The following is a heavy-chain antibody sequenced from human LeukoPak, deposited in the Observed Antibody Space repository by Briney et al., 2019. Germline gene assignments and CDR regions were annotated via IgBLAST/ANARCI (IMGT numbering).Heavy chain of an antibody. V-gene: IGHV4-59*08. J-gene: IGHJ4*02. Sequence: SETLSLTCTVSGVSIFSYYWNWIRQPPGKGLEWIGYIHYSGSTNYNPSLKSRVTISVVTSKSQFSLRLTSATAADTAVYYCATGRSIRYFDYWGQGTLLTVSS. CDR3: ATGRSIRYFDY. CDR2: IHYSGST. D-gene: IGHD3-9*01. CDR1: GVSIFSYY.